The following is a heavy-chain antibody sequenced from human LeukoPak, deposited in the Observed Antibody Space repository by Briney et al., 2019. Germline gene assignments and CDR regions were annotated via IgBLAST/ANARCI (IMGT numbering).Heavy chain of an antibody. D-gene: IGHD6-19*01. CDR1: GGTFSSYA. V-gene: IGHV1-69*13. CDR3: ARAGVRYSSGWYYFDY. CDR2: IIPIFGTA. J-gene: IGHJ4*02. Sequence: SVRVSCKASGGTFSSYAISWVRQAPGQGLEWMGGIIPIFGTANYAQKFQGRVTITADESTSTAYMELSSLRSEDTAVYYCARAGVRYSSGWYYFDYWGQGTLVTVSS.